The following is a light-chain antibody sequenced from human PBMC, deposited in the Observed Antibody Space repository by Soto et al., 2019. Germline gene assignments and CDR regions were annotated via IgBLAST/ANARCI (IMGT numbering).Light chain of an antibody. CDR3: AAWDDSLSGHYEV. CDR1: SSNIGSNY. V-gene: IGLV1-47*01. CDR2: RNN. J-gene: IGLJ2*01. Sequence: QSVLTQPPSASGTPGQRVTISCSGSSSNIGSNYVYWYQQLPGTAPKLLIYRNNQRPSGVPDRFSGSKSGTSASLAISGLRSEDEADYYCAAWDDSLSGHYEVFGGGTKVTVL.